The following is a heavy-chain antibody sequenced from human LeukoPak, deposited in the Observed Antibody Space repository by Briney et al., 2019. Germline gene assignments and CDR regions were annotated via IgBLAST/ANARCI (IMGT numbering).Heavy chain of an antibody. V-gene: IGHV3-20*01. Sequence: GGSLRLSCAASGFTFDDYGMGWVRQAPGKGREWVSGINWNGGSIGCADSVKGRFTISRDNAKHSLYLQMNSLRAEDTALYHCARALTGYPPPYYYYMDVWGKGTTVTVSS. D-gene: IGHD3-9*01. CDR2: INWNGGSI. J-gene: IGHJ6*03. CDR1: GFTFDDYG. CDR3: ARALTGYPPPYYYYMDV.